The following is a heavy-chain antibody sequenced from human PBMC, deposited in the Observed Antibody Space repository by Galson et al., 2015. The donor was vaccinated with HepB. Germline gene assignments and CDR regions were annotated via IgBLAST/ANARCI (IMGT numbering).Heavy chain of an antibody. Sequence: LSLTCAVYGGSFRGNYWSWIRQPPRKGLEWIGEINHSGRTNYNPSLKSRVTISLDTSKKQFSLKLSSVTAADTAVYYCAGYSSAWASFDFWGQGTLVTVSS. CDR1: GGSFRGNY. V-gene: IGHV4-34*01. CDR2: INHSGRT. D-gene: IGHD6-19*01. J-gene: IGHJ4*02. CDR3: AGYSSAWASFDF.